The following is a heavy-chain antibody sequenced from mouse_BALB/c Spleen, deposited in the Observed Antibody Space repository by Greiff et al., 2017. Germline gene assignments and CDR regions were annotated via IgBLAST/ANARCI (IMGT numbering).Heavy chain of an antibody. CDR1: GYSITSDYA. CDR2: ISYSGST. Sequence: VQLKESGPGLVKPSQSLSLTCTVTGYSITSDYAWNWIRQFPGNKLEWMGYISYSGSTSYNPSLKSRISITRDTSKNQFFLQLNSVTTEDTATYYCARNYYGSSNWFAYWGQGTLVTVSA. J-gene: IGHJ3*01. V-gene: IGHV3-2*02. CDR3: ARNYYGSSNWFAY. D-gene: IGHD1-1*01.